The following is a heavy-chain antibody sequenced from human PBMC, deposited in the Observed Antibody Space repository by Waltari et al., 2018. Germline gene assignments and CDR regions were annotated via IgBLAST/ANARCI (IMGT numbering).Heavy chain of an antibody. CDR3: AKDRRGSSWYDY. CDR1: GFTFSSYG. CDR2: ISDDGSNK. D-gene: IGHD6-13*01. J-gene: IGHJ4*02. V-gene: IGHV3-30*18. Sequence: QVQLVESGGGVVQPGRSLRLSCAASGFTFSSYGMHWVRQAPGKGLEWVAVISDDGSNKYYADSVKGRFTISRDNSKNTLYLQMNSLRAEDTAVYYCAKDRRGSSWYDYWGQGTLVTVSS.